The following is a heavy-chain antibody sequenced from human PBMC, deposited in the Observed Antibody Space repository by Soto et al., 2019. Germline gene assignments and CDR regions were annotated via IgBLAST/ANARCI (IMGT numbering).Heavy chain of an antibody. Sequence: QVQLVESGGGVVQPGRSLRLSCAASGFPFSKYGMHWVRQAPGKGLEGVAVISHDGSNEYYLDSVKGRFTISRDNYKSTLYLQMDSLRTEDTAVYFCAKKVSGSHKQGPDFWGQGTLVTVSS. CDR3: AKKVSGSHKQGPDF. CDR2: ISHDGSNE. CDR1: GFPFSKYG. J-gene: IGHJ4*02. V-gene: IGHV3-30*18. D-gene: IGHD3-10*01.